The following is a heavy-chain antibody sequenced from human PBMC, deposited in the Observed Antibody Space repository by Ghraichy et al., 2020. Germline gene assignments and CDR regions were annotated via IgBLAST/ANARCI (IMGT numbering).Heavy chain of an antibody. V-gene: IGHV3-30*18. CDR1: GFTFSSYS. Sequence: GGSLRLSCAASGFTFSSYSLHWVRQAPGKGLEWVAVISNDGSHKYYADSVKGRFTISRDNPKDTLYLQMNSLRAEDTAVYYCAKATYPYPGSGWDAFEIWGQGTVVTVSS. CDR2: ISNDGSHK. J-gene: IGHJ3*02. CDR3: AKATYPYPGSGWDAFEI. D-gene: IGHD6-19*01.